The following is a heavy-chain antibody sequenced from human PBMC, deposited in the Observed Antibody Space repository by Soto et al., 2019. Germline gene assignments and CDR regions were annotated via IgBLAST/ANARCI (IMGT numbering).Heavy chain of an antibody. V-gene: IGHV3-30*18. Sequence: QVQLVESGGGVVQPGRSLRLSCAASGFTFSSYGMHWVRQAPGKGLEWVAVISYDGSNKYYADSVKGRFTISRDNSKNTLYLQMNSLRAEDTAVYYCAKDHAIGYSSSWYDLLFPAYYFDYWGQGTLVTVSS. D-gene: IGHD6-13*01. CDR2: ISYDGSNK. CDR1: GFTFSSYG. J-gene: IGHJ4*02. CDR3: AKDHAIGYSSSWYDLLFPAYYFDY.